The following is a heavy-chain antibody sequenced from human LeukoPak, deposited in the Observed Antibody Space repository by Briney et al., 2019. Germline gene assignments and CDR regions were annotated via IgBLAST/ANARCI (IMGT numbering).Heavy chain of an antibody. CDR3: AKSDEYSSSWYAYFDY. Sequence: PGGSLRLSCAASGFTFSSYGMHWVRQAPGKGLEWVAVISYDGSNKYYADSVKGRFTISRDNSKNTLYLQMNSLRAEDTAVYYCAKSDEYSSSWYAYFDYWGQGTLVTVSS. V-gene: IGHV3-30*18. CDR1: GFTFSSYG. D-gene: IGHD6-13*01. CDR2: ISYDGSNK. J-gene: IGHJ4*02.